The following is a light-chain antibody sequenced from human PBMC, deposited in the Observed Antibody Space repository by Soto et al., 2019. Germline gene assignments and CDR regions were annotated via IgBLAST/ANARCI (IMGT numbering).Light chain of an antibody. J-gene: IGKJ2*01. CDR3: QHYFIWPYT. Sequence: EIVMTQYPATLSASPGERATLYCMASQSVTSNLAWYQQKPGRAPRLLIYGASTRATGIPARFSGSVSGTEFTLTNSNPQSEDCALYYCQHYFIWPYTFGQGTKLESK. CDR2: GAS. V-gene: IGKV3-15*01. CDR1: QSVTSN.